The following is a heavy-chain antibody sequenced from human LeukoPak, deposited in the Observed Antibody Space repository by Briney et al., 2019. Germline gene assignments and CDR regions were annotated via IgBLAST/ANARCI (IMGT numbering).Heavy chain of an antibody. Sequence: ASVKVSCKASGYTFSSYGISWVRQAPGQGLEWMGWISAYNGNTNYAQKFQDRVTMTTETSTSTAYMELRSLRSDDTAVYYCARDLGFMTAHHYYYGMDVWGQGTTVTVSS. D-gene: IGHD3-16*01. J-gene: IGHJ6*02. CDR1: GYTFSSYG. CDR3: ARDLGFMTAHHYYYGMDV. CDR2: ISAYNGNT. V-gene: IGHV1-18*01.